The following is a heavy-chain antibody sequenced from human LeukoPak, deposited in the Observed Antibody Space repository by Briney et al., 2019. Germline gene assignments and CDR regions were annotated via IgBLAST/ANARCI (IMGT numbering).Heavy chain of an antibody. V-gene: IGHV3-23*01. CDR2: ISGSGGST. CDR3: AKEGYYDSSGYYFDAFDI. D-gene: IGHD3-22*01. J-gene: IGHJ3*02. CDR1: GFTFSSYA. Sequence: PGGSLRLSCAASGFTFSSYAMSWVRQAPGKGLEWVSAISGSGGSTYYADSVKGRFTISRDNSKNTLYLQMNSLRAEDTAVYYCAKEGYYDSSGYYFDAFDIWAQGPMVTVSS.